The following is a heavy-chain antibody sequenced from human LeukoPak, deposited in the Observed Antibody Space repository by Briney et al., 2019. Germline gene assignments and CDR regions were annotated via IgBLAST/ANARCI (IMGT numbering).Heavy chain of an antibody. D-gene: IGHD3-10*01. CDR2: INPSGGST. J-gene: IGHJ3*02. CDR1: GYTFTSYY. V-gene: IGHV1-46*01. CDR3: ARDLYGFGAFDI. Sequence: GASVKVSCKASGYTFTSYYMHWVRQAPGQGLEWMGIINPSGGSTSYAQKFQGRVTMTRDMSTSTVYMELSSLRSEDTAVYYCARDLYGFGAFDIWGQGTMVTVSS.